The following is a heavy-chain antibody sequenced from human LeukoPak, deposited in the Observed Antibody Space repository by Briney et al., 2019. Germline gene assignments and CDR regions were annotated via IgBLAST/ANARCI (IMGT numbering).Heavy chain of an antibody. V-gene: IGHV4-34*01. CDR3: ARGYGDYGFDY. CDR2: INHSGST. D-gene: IGHD4-17*01. Sequence: SETLPLTCAVYGGSFSGYYWSWIRQPPGKGLEWIGEINHSGSTNYNPSLKSRVTISVDTSRNQFSLKLSSVTAADTVVYYCARGYGDYGFDYWGQGTLVTVSS. J-gene: IGHJ4*02. CDR1: GGSFSGYY.